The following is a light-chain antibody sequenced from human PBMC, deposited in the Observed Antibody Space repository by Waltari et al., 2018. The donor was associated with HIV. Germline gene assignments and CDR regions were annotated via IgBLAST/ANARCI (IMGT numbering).Light chain of an antibody. Sequence: QSVLTQPPSVSAAPGQRVTISCSGSSSNIGNNYVSWYQQLPGTAPKLIIFDNDKRPSGIPDRLSGSRSGTSATLVITGVQTGDEANYYCGTRDARLTIGVFGGGTTLTVL. CDR3: GTRDARLTIGV. J-gene: IGLJ3*02. CDR2: DND. CDR1: SSNIGNNY. V-gene: IGLV1-51*01.